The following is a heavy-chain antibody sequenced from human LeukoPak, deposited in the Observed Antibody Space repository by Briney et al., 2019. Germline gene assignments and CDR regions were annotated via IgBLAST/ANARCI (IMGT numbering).Heavy chain of an antibody. D-gene: IGHD2-2*02. CDR1: GLTFSSYA. CDR3: AKDARGCSSTSCYSHYYYYVDV. V-gene: IGHV3-23*01. Sequence: GGSLRLSCAASGLTFSSYAMSWVRQAPGKGLEWVSTISGSGASTYYADSVKGRFTISRDNSKNTLYLQMNSLRAEDTAVYYCAKDARGCSSTSCYSHYYYYVDVWGKGTTVAVSS. CDR2: ISGSGAST. J-gene: IGHJ6*03.